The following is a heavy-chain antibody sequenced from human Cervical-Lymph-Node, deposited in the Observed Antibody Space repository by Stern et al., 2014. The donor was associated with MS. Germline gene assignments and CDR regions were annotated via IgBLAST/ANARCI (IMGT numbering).Heavy chain of an antibody. CDR3: ARDKMHAFDY. CDR1: GYTFTSYG. CDR2: ISADSGTT. V-gene: IGHV1-18*01. J-gene: IGHJ4*02. Sequence: QVQLVESGTEVKKPGASLIVSCKASGYTFTSYGISWVRQAPGQGLEWVGWISADSGTTKYVQNLRDRITLTRDTSTGTAYMELRTLRSEDTAVYYCARDKMHAFDYWGQGTLVSVSS. D-gene: IGHD2-8*01.